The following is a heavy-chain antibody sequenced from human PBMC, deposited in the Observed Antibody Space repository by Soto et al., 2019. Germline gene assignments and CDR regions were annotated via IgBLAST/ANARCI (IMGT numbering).Heavy chain of an antibody. CDR2: ICRDGSGT. Sequence: EVQLVESGGGLVQPGGSLRLSCAVSGFTFSTYCMHWVRQAPETGLVWVSRICRDGSGTDYADSVKGRFAISRDDARNFIYLQMNSLRVEDTAIYYCVRGSSPWRGMDYWGQGTLVTVSS. V-gene: IGHV3-74*01. J-gene: IGHJ4*02. CDR3: VRGSSPWRGMDY. CDR1: GFTFSTYC. D-gene: IGHD6-13*01.